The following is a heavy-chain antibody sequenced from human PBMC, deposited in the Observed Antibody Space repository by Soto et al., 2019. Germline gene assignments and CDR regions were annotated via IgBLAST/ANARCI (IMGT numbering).Heavy chain of an antibody. J-gene: IGHJ6*02. V-gene: IGHV3-23*01. CDR1: VFTFSSYA. D-gene: IGHD2-8*01. CDR3: AKRVSSYYGMDV. Sequence: EVQLLESGGGLVQPGGSLRLCCAASVFTFSSYAMSWVRQAPGKGLEWVSGISGGGGSTYYAASVQGRFTISRDNSKNTLYLQMNSLRAEETAIYYCAKRVSSYYGMDVWGQGTTVTVSS. CDR2: ISGGGGST.